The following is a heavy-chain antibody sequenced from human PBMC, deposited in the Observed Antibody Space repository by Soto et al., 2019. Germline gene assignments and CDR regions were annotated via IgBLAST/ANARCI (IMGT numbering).Heavy chain of an antibody. CDR3: ARGGVSTRTFDY. CDR1: GYNFAGYW. CDR2: IYPSDSDT. Sequence: PGESRRISCKVSGYNFAGYWIAWVRQMPGKGLELMGIIYPSDSDTRYRPSFQGQVTISADKSISSAYLQWSSLRASDTAMYYCARGGVSTRTFDYWGQGTPVTVSS. J-gene: IGHJ4*02. D-gene: IGHD3-3*01. V-gene: IGHV5-51*01.